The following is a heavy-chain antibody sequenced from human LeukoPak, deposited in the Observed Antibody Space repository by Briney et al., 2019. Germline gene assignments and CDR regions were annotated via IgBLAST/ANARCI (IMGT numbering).Heavy chain of an antibody. CDR1: GGSISSYY. CDR3: ARETSQKGAHYMDV. V-gene: IGHV4-59*01. D-gene: IGHD3-16*01. Sequence: SETLSLTCSVSGGSISSYYWSWIRQPPGKGLEWIGSIDFSGSTKYNPSLKSRVTISVDTSKNQFSLKLSSVTAADTAVYYCARETSQKGAHYMDVWGKGTTVTISS. CDR2: IDFSGST. J-gene: IGHJ6*03.